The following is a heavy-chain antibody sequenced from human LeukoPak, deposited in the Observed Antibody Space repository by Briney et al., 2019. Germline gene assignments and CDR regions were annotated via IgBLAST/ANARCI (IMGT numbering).Heavy chain of an antibody. D-gene: IGHD6-13*01. CDR3: AKDLSKAAAGLWPNTKQLRRLDY. J-gene: IGHJ4*02. CDR2: ISSSSSYI. Sequence: PGGSLRLSCAASGFTFSSYSMNWVRQAPGKGLEWVSSISSSSSYIYYADSVKGRFTISRDNAKNSLYLQMNSLRAEDTAVYYCAKDLSKAAAGLWPNTKQLRRLDYWGQGTLVTVSS. V-gene: IGHV3-21*01. CDR1: GFTFSSYS.